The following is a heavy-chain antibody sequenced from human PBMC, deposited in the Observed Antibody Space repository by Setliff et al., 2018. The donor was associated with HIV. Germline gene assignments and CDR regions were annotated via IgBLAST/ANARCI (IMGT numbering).Heavy chain of an antibody. Sequence: ASETLSLTCSVSGGSISSSNYYWGWIRRPPGRGLEWIGSIYYSGSTYYNPSLKSRVTISVDTSKNQFSLKLSSVSAADTAVYYCARQARLGVYYFDHWGQGTLVTVSS. CDR3: ARQARLGVYYFDH. CDR2: IYYSGST. D-gene: IGHD3-3*01. CDR1: GGSISSSNYY. V-gene: IGHV4-39*01. J-gene: IGHJ4*02.